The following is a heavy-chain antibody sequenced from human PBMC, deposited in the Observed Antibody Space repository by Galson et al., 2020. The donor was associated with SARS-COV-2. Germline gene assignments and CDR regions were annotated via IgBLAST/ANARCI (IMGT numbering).Heavy chain of an antibody. CDR1: GGSISSGNW. V-gene: IGHV4-4*02. CDR3: ATYCSSTSCYLGNAFDI. J-gene: IGHJ3*02. CDR2: IYHSGST. D-gene: IGHD2-2*01. Sequence: SETLSLTCAVSGGSISSGNWWSWVRQPPGKGLEWIGEIYHSGSTNYNPSLKSRVTISVDKSKNQFSLKLSSVTAADTAVYYCATYCSSTSCYLGNAFDIWGQGTMVTVSS.